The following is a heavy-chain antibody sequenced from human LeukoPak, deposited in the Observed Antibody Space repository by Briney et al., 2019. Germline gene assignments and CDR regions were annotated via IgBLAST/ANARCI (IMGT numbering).Heavy chain of an antibody. CDR2: ISSSSSTI. J-gene: IGHJ4*02. V-gene: IGHV3-48*01. CDR3: ARARGGIAAQAGN. CDR1: GFTFSSYS. Sequence: GGSPRLSCAASGFTFSSYSMNWVRQAPGKGLEWVSYISSSSSTIYYADSVKGRFTISRDNAKNSLYLQMNSLRAEDTAVYYCARARGGIAAQAGNWGQGTLVTVSS. D-gene: IGHD6-13*01.